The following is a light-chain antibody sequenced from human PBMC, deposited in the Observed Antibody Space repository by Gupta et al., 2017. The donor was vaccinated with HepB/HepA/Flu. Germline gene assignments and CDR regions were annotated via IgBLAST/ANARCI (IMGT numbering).Light chain of an antibody. V-gene: IGKV4-1*01. J-gene: IGKJ4*01. Sequence: DIVTTQSPDSLAVSLGERATINCKSSQSVLYSSNNKNYLAWYQQKPGQPPKLLIYWASTRESGVPDRFSGSGSGTDFTLTISSLQAEDVAVYYCQQYYSTPPTFGGGTKVEIK. CDR1: QSVLYSSNNKNY. CDR3: QQYYSTPPT. CDR2: WAS.